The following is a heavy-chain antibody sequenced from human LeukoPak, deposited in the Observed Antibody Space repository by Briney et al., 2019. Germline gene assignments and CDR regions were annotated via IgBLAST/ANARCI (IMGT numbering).Heavy chain of an antibody. V-gene: IGHV4-4*02. D-gene: IGHD3-9*01. CDR3: ARNQYDILTGYYRPVDY. CDR2: IYHSGST. J-gene: IGHJ4*02. CDR1: GGSISSSNW. Sequence: PSETLSLTCAVSGGSISSSNWWSWVRQPPGKGLEWIGEIYHSGSTNYNPSLKSRVTISVDKSKNQFSLKLSSVTAADTAVYYCARNQYDILTGYYRPVDYWGQGTLVTVSS.